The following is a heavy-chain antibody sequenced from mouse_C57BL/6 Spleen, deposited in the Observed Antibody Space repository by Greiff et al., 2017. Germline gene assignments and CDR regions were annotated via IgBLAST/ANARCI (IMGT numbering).Heavy chain of an antibody. CDR2: INPYNGGT. D-gene: IGHD2-2*01. J-gene: IGHJ3*01. V-gene: IGHV1-19*01. CDR1: GYTFTDYY. CDR3: ASPIYYGYDMDPGWFAY. Sequence: EVQLQESGPVLVKPGASVKMSCKASGYTFTDYYMNWVKQSHGKSLEWIGVINPYNGGTSYNQKFKGKATLTVDKSSSTAYMELNSLTSEDSAVYYCASPIYYGYDMDPGWFAYWGQGTLVTVSA.